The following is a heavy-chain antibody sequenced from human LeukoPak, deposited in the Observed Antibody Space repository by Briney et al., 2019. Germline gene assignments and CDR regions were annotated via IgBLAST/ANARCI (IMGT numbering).Heavy chain of an antibody. CDR3: ARLIRAAALIDY. D-gene: IGHD6-25*01. CDR1: GYSFSNYG. J-gene: IGHJ4*02. Sequence: ASVKVSCKASGYSFSNYGVTWVRQSPGQGLEWMGWISAADGDTDNVQKFQGRLTLTTDTSTKTAYMDLRSLRSDDTAVYYCARLIRAAALIDYWGQGTLVTVSS. CDR2: ISAADGDT. V-gene: IGHV1-18*01.